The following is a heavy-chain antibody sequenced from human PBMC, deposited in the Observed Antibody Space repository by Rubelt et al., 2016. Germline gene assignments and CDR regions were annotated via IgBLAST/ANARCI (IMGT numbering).Heavy chain of an antibody. Sequence: EVQLVESGGGLVQPGGSLRLSCAASGFTFSSYAMSWVRQAPGKGLEWVGRIKSKADGGTTDYAAPVQGRFTISRDDSKNTLYLQMSSLRAEDTAIYYCAKCRGTNSVTGFDPWGQGTLVTVSS. CDR1: GFTFSSYA. CDR3: AKCRGTNSVTGFDP. D-gene: IGHD4/OR15-4a*01. V-gene: IGHV3-15*01. J-gene: IGHJ5*02. CDR2: IKSKADGGTT.